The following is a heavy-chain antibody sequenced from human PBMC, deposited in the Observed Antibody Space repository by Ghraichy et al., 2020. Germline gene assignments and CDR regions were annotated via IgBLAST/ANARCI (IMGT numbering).Heavy chain of an antibody. CDR3: ARDGGQYSSSYDAFDI. Sequence: GSLRLSCTVSGGSISSYYWSWIRQPPGKGLEWIGYIYYSGSTNYNPSLKSRVTISVDTSKNQFSLKLSSVTAADTAVYYCARDGGQYSSSYDAFDIWGQGTMVTVSS. V-gene: IGHV4-59*01. J-gene: IGHJ3*02. CDR2: IYYSGST. CDR1: GGSISSYY. D-gene: IGHD6-6*01.